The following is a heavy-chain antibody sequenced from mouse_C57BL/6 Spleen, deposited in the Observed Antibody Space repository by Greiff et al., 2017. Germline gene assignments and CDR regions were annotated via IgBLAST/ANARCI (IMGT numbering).Heavy chain of an antibody. CDR1: GYTFTSYW. CDR3: ASPLYYGSSSYYFDY. D-gene: IGHD1-1*01. Sequence: VQLQQPGAELVKPGASVKMSCKASGYTFTSYWITWVKQRPGQGLEWIGDIYPGSGSTNYNEKFKSKATLTVDTSSSTAYMQLSSLTSEDSAVYYCASPLYYGSSSYYFDYWGQGTTLTVSS. CDR2: IYPGSGST. V-gene: IGHV1-55*01. J-gene: IGHJ2*01.